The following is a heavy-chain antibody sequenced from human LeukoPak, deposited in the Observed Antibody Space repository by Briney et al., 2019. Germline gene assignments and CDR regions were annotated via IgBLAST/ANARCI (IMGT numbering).Heavy chain of an antibody. J-gene: IGHJ4*02. V-gene: IGHV7-4-1*02. CDR1: GYSFNSQG. Sequence: ASVKVSCKASGYSFNSQGMNWVRQVPGQGLEWMGWINTNTGNPTYAQGFTGRFVFSLDTSVSTAYLQISSLKAEDTAVYYCASLYDSSGYYPYYFDYWGQGTLATVSS. D-gene: IGHD3-22*01. CDR3: ASLYDSSGYYPYYFDY. CDR2: INTNTGNP.